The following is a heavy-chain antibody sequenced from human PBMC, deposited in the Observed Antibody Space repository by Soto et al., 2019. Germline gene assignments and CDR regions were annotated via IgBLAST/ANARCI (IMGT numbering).Heavy chain of an antibody. J-gene: IGHJ6*02. V-gene: IGHV3-15*07. CDR1: GFTFSNAW. CDR3: TTGMTASRYYYYYGMDV. D-gene: IGHD2-21*02. CDR2: IKSKTDGGTT. Sequence: GGSLRLSCAASGFTFSNAWMNWVRQAPGKGLEWVGRIKSKTDGGTTDYAKPVKGRFTISREDSKNKLYLQMNSLKTEDTAVYYCTTGMTASRYYYYYGMDVWGQGTTVTVSS.